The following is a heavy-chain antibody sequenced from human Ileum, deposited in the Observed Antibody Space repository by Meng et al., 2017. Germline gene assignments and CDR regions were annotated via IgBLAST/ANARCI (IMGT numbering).Heavy chain of an antibody. D-gene: IGHD4-17*01. V-gene: IGHV4-61*01. CDR3: ATDVYGDGLAYLDH. CDR2: VFDSGTT. Sequence: QEAGPGLGGPSGTLSLPCAVPGGSVSGRSYYWTWIRQPPGKGLEWIGYVFDSGTTKYNPSLSSRVTISSDTSKNRFSLELTSVTAADTAVYYCATDVYGDGLAYLDHWGQGSLVTVSS. J-gene: IGHJ4*02. CDR1: GGSVSGRSYY.